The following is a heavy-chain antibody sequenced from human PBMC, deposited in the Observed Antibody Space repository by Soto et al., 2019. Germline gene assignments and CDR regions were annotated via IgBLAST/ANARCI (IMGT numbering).Heavy chain of an antibody. D-gene: IGHD6-19*01. V-gene: IGHV3-30*18. Sequence: GGSLRLSCAASGFTFSSYGMHWVRQSPGKGLEWVAVISYDGSNKYYADSVKGRFTISRDNSKNTLYLQMSSLRAEDTAVYYCVKDGSSGWPYYYGLDVWGQGTTVTVSS. J-gene: IGHJ6*02. CDR3: VKDGSSGWPYYYGLDV. CDR1: GFTFSSYG. CDR2: ISYDGSNK.